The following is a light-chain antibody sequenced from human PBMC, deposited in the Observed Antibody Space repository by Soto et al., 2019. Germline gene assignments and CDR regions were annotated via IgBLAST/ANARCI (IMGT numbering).Light chain of an antibody. CDR1: QNIRSD. CDR2: DAT. J-gene: IGKJ5*01. V-gene: IGKV3-20*01. Sequence: EIVMTQSPAIVSLSPGEGATLSCRASQNIRSDLAWYQQKPGQAPRLLIFDATKRATGIPDRFSGSGSGTDFTLTISRLEPEDFAVFYCQQYGSSITFGQGTRLEIK. CDR3: QQYGSSIT.